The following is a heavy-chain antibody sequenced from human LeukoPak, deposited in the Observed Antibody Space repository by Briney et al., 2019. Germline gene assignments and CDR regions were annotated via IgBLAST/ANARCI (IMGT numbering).Heavy chain of an antibody. CDR3: ARDPRTVRI. CDR2: ISSSSSYI. V-gene: IGHV3-21*01. J-gene: IGHJ4*02. CDR1: GFTFSNYA. Sequence: GGSLRLSCAASGFTFSNYAMSWVRQAPGKGLEWVSSISSSSSYIYYADLVKGRFTISRDNAKNSLYLQMNSPRVEDTAVYYCARDPRTVRIWGQGTLVTVSS. D-gene: IGHD1-1*01.